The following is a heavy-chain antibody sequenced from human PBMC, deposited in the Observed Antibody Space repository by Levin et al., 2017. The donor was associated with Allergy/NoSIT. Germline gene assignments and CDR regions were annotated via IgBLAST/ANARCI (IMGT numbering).Heavy chain of an antibody. V-gene: IGHV4-38-2*01. CDR3: ARGVGGYCSSTSCYPPVYWFDP. Sequence: SQTLSLTCAVSGYSISSGYYWGWIRQPPGKGLEWIGSIYHSGSTYYNPSLKSRVTISVDTSKNQFSLKLSSVTAADTAVYYCARGVGGYCSSTSCYPPVYWFDPWGQGTLVTVSS. J-gene: IGHJ5*02. CDR1: GYSISSGYY. D-gene: IGHD2-2*01. CDR2: IYHSGST.